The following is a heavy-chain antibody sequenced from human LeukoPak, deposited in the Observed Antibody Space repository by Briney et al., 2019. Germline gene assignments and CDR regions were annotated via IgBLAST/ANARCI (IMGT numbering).Heavy chain of an antibody. CDR1: GGSISSGDYY. D-gene: IGHD3-3*01. Sequence: SETLSLTCTVSGGSISSGDYYWSWIRQPPGKGLEWIGYIYYSGSTYYNLSLKSRVTISVDTSKNQFSLKLSSVTAADAAVYYCARALTKYDFWSGYYTPTVMDVWGQGTTVTVSS. J-gene: IGHJ6*02. CDR3: ARALTKYDFWSGYYTPTVMDV. V-gene: IGHV4-30-4*01. CDR2: IYYSGST.